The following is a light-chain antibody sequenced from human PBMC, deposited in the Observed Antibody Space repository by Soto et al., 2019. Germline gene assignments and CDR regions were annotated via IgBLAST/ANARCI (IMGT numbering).Light chain of an antibody. V-gene: IGKV3-20*01. J-gene: IGKJ5*01. CDR3: QQYGTPRSVT. CDR2: GAT. CDR1: HSVDSNY. Sequence: EIVLTQSPGTLSFYPGEEATLSCRASHSVDSNYLAWYQQKAGQTPRLIIYGATGRADGIPHRFSGSGFGTDFTLTISKVEPEDFAVYYCQQYGTPRSVTFGQGTRLENK.